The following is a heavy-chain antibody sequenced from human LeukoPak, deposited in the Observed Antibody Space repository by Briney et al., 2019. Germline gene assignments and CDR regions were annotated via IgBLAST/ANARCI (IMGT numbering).Heavy chain of an antibody. CDR3: ARVNYYDSSGYLVWEIDY. CDR2: ISYDGSNK. CDR1: GFTFSSYA. J-gene: IGHJ4*02. D-gene: IGHD3-22*01. Sequence: GGSLRLSCAASGFTFSSYAMHWVRQAPGKGLEWVAVISYDGSNKYYADSVKGRFTISRDNSKNTLYLQMNSLRAEDTAVYYCARVNYYDSSGYLVWEIDYWGQGTLVTVSS. V-gene: IGHV3-30-3*01.